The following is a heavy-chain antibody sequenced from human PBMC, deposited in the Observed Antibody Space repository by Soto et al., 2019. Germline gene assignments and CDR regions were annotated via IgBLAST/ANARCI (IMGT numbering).Heavy chain of an antibody. CDR2: TYYRSKWYD. V-gene: IGHV6-1*01. CDR3: GQCGYGLGV. CDR1: GDSVSSNSAA. D-gene: IGHD6-19*01. J-gene: IGHJ6*02. Sequence: SQTLSLTCAISGDSVSSNSAAWNWLRQSPSRGLEWLGSTYYRSKWYDEYAVAVKSRITINPDTSKNPFSLQLNSVTPEDTAVYYCGQCGYGLGVWGQGTTVTVSS.